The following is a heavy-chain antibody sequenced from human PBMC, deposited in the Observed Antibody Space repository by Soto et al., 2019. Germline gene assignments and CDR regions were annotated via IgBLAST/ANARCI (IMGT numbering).Heavy chain of an antibody. CDR3: AREKWLVRRNDPFDI. Sequence: ASVKVSCKASGYTFINYYMHWVRQAPGQGLEWMGIINPNGGSTTYAQKFQGRVTLTRDASTNTVNMELSSLRSEDTAVYYCAREKWLVRRNDPFDIWGQGTMVTVSS. D-gene: IGHD6-19*01. J-gene: IGHJ3*02. V-gene: IGHV1-46*01. CDR1: GYTFINYY. CDR2: INPNGGST.